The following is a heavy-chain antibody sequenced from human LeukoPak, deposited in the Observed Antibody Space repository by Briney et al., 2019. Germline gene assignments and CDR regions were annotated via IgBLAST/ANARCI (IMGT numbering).Heavy chain of an antibody. CDR3: ARSLYYYGSDSFDI. CDR2: IYYSGST. CDR1: GGSISSYY. Sequence: SETLSLTCTVSGGSISSYYWSWIRQPPGKGLEWIGYIYYSGSTNYNPSLKSRVTISVDTSKNQFSLRLSSVTAADTAVYYCARSLYYYGSDSFDIWGQGTMVTVSS. D-gene: IGHD3-10*01. J-gene: IGHJ3*02. V-gene: IGHV4-59*08.